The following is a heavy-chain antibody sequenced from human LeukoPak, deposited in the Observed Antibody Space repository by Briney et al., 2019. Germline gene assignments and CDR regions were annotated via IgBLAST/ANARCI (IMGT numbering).Heavy chain of an antibody. CDR3: ARAQRNWTIAY. J-gene: IGHJ4*02. CDR1: GYTFTSYG. Sequence: ASVKVSCKASGYTFTSYGISWVRQAPGQGLEWMGWINAGNGNTKYSQKFQGRVTITRDTSASTAYMELSSLRSEDTAVYYCARAQRNWTIAYWGQGTLVTVSS. CDR2: INAGNGNT. V-gene: IGHV1-3*01. D-gene: IGHD1-1*01.